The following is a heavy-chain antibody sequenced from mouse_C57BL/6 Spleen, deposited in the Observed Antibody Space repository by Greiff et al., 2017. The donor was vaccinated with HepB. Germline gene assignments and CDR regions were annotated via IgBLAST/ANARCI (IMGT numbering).Heavy chain of an antibody. V-gene: IGHV3-2*02. J-gene: IGHJ2*01. Sequence: DVQLQESGPGLVKPSQSLSLTCTVTGYSITSGYGWNWIRQFPGNKLEWMGYISYSGSTNYNPSLKKSRISITRDTSKNQFFLQLNSVTTEDTATYYCARTARIKYWGQGTTLTVSS. CDR3: ARTARIKY. CDR2: ISYSGST. CDR1: GYSITSGYG. D-gene: IGHD1-2*01.